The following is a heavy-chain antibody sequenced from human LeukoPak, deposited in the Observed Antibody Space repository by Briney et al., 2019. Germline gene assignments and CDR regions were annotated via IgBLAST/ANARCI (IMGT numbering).Heavy chain of an antibody. V-gene: IGHV1-69*04. CDR1: GGTLSRYA. CDR3: ASAGMPYYYYGMDV. J-gene: IGHJ6*02. Sequence: GSSVKVSCKASGGTLSRYAISWVRQAPGQGLEWMGSIMPILGIANYAQKFQGRVTITADRSTSTAYMELSSLRSEDTAVYYCASAGMPYYYYGMDVWGQGTTVTVSS. D-gene: IGHD1-26*01. CDR2: IMPILGIA.